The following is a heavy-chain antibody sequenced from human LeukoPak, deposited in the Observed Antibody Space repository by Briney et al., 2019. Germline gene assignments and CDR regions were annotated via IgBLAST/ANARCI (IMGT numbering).Heavy chain of an antibody. J-gene: IGHJ4*02. V-gene: IGHV3-74*01. CDR2: VKGDGSFT. D-gene: IGHD5-24*01. CDR3: VRDGDDYNFDY. CDR1: GFTFRNYW. Sequence: PGGSLRLSCAASGFTFRNYWMHWVRQAPGKGLVWVSRVKGDGSFTDYADSVKGRFTISRDNAKNTLYLQMYSLRDEGTAAYYCVRDGDDYNFDYWGQGSLVTVSS.